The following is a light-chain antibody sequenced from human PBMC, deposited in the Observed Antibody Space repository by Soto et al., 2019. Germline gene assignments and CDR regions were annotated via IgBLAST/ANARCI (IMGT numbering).Light chain of an antibody. Sequence: SALTQPASVSGSPGQSITIPCTGTNSDVGGYNYVSWYQHHPGKAPKLMIYEVSNRPSGVSDRFSGSKSDNTASLSISGLQAEDEGDYYCYSYTSSSTYVFGTGTKVTVL. CDR2: EVS. CDR3: YSYTSSSTYV. V-gene: IGLV2-14*01. CDR1: NSDVGGYNY. J-gene: IGLJ1*01.